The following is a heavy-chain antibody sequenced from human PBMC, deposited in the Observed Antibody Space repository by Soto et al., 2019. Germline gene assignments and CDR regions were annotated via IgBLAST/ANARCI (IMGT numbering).Heavy chain of an antibody. CDR2: ISYDGSNK. J-gene: IGHJ6*01. CDR3: AKDEIRAHYGMDV. V-gene: IGHV3-30*18. Sequence: QVQLVESGGGVVQPGRSLRLSCAASGFTFSSYGMHWVRQAPGKRLEWVAVISYDGSNKYYADSVKGRFTISRDNSKNTLYLQMNSLRAEDTAVYYCAKDEIRAHYGMDVW. CDR1: GFTFSSYG.